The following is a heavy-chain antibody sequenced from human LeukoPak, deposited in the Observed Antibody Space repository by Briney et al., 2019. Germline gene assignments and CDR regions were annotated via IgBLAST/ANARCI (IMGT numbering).Heavy chain of an antibody. CDR1: GFNVYNNY. Sequence: PGGSLRLSCVVSGFNVYNNYMCWVRQAPGKGLEWVSLIYSHSGTSYADSAKGRFTISRDRSKNTLYLQMNSLRVEDTAVYYCTRGPNDYFKWGQGTLVTVSS. D-gene: IGHD1-1*01. CDR3: TRGPNDYFK. V-gene: IGHV3-66*01. CDR2: IYSHSGT. J-gene: IGHJ4*02.